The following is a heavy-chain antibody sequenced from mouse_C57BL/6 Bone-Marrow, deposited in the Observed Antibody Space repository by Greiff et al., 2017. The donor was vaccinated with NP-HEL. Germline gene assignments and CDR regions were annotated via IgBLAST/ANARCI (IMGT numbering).Heavy chain of an antibody. CDR3: APLLRWYAMDY. J-gene: IGHJ4*01. CDR2: IYPRSGNT. Sequence: LVESGAELARPGASVKLSCKASGYTFTSYSISWVKQRTGQGLEWIGEIYPRSGNTYYNEKFKGKATLTADKSSSTAYMELRSLTSEDSAVYFCAPLLRWYAMDYWGQGTSVTVSS. V-gene: IGHV1-81*01. D-gene: IGHD1-1*01. CDR1: GYTFTSYS.